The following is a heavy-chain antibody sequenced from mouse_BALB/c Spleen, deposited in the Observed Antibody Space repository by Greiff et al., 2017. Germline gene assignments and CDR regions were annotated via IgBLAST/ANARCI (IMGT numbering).Heavy chain of an antibody. CDR1: GYAFSRYW. CDR3: ARRGFAY. V-gene: IGHV1-80*01. CDR2: IYPGDGDT. Sequence: QVQLQQSGAELVRPGSSVKISCKASGYAFSRYWMNWVKQRPGQGLEWIGQIYPGDGDTNYNGKFKGKATLTADKSSSTAYMQLSSLTSEDSAVYFCARRGFAYWGQGTLVTVSA. J-gene: IGHJ3*01.